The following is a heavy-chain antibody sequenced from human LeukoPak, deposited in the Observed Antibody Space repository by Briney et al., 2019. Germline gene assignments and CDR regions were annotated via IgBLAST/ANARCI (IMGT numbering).Heavy chain of an antibody. V-gene: IGHV4-39*01. CDR3: ARHYYDSSDYYPYYFNY. D-gene: IGHD3-22*01. CDR1: GGSISSSTYY. Sequence: PSETLSLTCTVSGGSISSSTYYWGWIRQPPGKGLEWIGRISYSGSTYYNPSLKSRVTISVDTSKNQFSLRLSSVTAADTAVYHCARHYYDSSDYYPYYFNYWGQGTLVTVSS. J-gene: IGHJ4*02. CDR2: ISYSGST.